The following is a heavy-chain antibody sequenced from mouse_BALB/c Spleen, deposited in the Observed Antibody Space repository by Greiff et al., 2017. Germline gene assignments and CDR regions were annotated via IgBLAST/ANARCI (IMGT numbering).Heavy chain of an antibody. V-gene: IGHV3-6*02. D-gene: IGHD2-1*01. CDR3: ARAYGNYYFDY. J-gene: IGHJ2*01. CDR1: GYSITSGYY. Sequence: EGQLQESGPGLVKPSQSLSLTCSVTGYSITSGYYWNWIRQFPGNKLEWMGYISYDGSNNYNPSLKNRISITRDTSKNQFFLKLNSVTTEDTATYYCARAYGNYYFDYWGQGTTLTVSS. CDR2: ISYDGSN.